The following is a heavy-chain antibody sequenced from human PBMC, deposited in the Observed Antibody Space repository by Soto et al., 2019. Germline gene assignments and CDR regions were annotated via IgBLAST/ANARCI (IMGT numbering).Heavy chain of an antibody. V-gene: IGHV3-30-3*01. Sequence: QVQLVESGGGVVQPGRSLRLSCAASGFTFSSYAMHWVRQAPGKGLEWVAVISYDGSNKYYADSVKGRFTISRDNSKNTLYLQMNSLRAEDTAVYYCARDGVYCGGDCPPLGSWFDPWGQGTLVTVSS. CDR2: ISYDGSNK. D-gene: IGHD2-21*02. CDR1: GFTFSSYA. CDR3: ARDGVYCGGDCPPLGSWFDP. J-gene: IGHJ5*02.